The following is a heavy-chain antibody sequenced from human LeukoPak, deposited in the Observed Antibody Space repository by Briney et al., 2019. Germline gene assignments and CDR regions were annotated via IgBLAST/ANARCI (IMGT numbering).Heavy chain of an antibody. D-gene: IGHD1-26*01. Sequence: PGGSLRLSCAASGFTFTSYSMSWVRQAPGKGLDWVSGTSDRGDYTYYADSVKGRFTISRDNSKNTLYLQMNSLRAEDTALYFCAKKAQYNGNYPLDYWGQGTLVTVSS. V-gene: IGHV3-23*01. J-gene: IGHJ4*02. CDR1: GFTFTSYS. CDR2: TSDRGDYT. CDR3: AKKAQYNGNYPLDY.